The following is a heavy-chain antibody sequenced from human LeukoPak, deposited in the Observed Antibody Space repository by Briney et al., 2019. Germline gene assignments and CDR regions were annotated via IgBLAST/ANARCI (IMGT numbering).Heavy chain of an antibody. Sequence: GGSLRLSCAASGFIVSDNYIGWVRQAPGKGLEWVSSIYRGGSTYYADSVKGRFTISRDNSKNTLYLQMNSLRDEDTAVYFCARGNYGSGSYYIGDAFDIWGQGTMVTVSS. J-gene: IGHJ3*02. CDR1: GFIVSDNY. V-gene: IGHV3-53*01. D-gene: IGHD3-10*01. CDR2: IYRGGST. CDR3: ARGNYGSGSYYIGDAFDI.